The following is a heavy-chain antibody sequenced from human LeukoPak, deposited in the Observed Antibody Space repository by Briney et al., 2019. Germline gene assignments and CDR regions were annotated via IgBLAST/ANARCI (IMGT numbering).Heavy chain of an antibody. CDR3: ARRWFGELLYY. Sequence: PGGSLRLSCAASGFTVSSNYMSWVRQAPGKGLEWVSVIYSGGSTYYANSVKGRFTISRDNSKNTLYLQMNSLRAEDTAVYYCARRWFGELLYYWGQGTLVTVSS. J-gene: IGHJ4*02. CDR1: GFTVSSNY. V-gene: IGHV3-53*01. CDR2: IYSGGST. D-gene: IGHD3-10*01.